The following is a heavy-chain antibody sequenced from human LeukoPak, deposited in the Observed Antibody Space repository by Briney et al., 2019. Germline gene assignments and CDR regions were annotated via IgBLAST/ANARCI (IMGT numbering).Heavy chain of an antibody. D-gene: IGHD1-14*01. CDR1: GGSISSYF. CDR2: VSDSGGT. Sequence: SETLSLTCTVSGGSISSYFWSWIRQPPGKGLEWIGYVSDSGGTNYNPSLKSRVTISVDTSKNQFSLKLSSVTAADTAVYYCARHYRRTSHRPIDYWGQGTLVTVSS. V-gene: IGHV4-59*08. J-gene: IGHJ4*02. CDR3: ARHYRRTSHRPIDY.